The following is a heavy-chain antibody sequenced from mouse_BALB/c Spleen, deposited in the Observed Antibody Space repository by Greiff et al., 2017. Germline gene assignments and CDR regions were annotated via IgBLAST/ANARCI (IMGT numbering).Heavy chain of an antibody. J-gene: IGHJ3*01. CDR1: GFTFSNYW. V-gene: IGHV6-6*02. D-gene: IGHD2-4*01. Sequence: EVKLVESGGGLVQPGGSMKLSCVASGFTFSNYWMNWVRQSPEKGLEWVAEIRLKSNNYATHYAESVKGRFTISRDDSKSSVYLQMNNLRAEDTGIYYCTSDYEAYWGQGTLVTVSA. CDR3: TSDYEAY. CDR2: IRLKSNNYAT.